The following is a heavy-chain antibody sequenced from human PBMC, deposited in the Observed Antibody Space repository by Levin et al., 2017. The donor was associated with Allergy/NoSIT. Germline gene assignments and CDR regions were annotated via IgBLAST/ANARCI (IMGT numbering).Heavy chain of an antibody. CDR2: INPDGSQR. V-gene: IGHV3-7*04. CDR3: ARDRGWYSFDY. J-gene: IGHJ4*02. D-gene: IGHD1-26*01. CDR1: GFTFQSSW. Sequence: HPGGSLRLSCTDSGFTFQSSWMDWVRQAPGKGLEWVANINPDGSQRYYVDSVKGRFTISRDNSKNSLFLDMTGLRADDTAVYYCARDRGWYSFDYWGQGTLVAVSS.